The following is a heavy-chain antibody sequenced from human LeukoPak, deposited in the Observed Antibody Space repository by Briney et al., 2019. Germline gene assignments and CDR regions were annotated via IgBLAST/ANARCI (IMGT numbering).Heavy chain of an antibody. CDR2: INPSGGGT. V-gene: IGHV1-46*01. CDR1: GYTFTSYY. CDR3: ARDGGFGELAY. J-gene: IGHJ4*02. D-gene: IGHD3-10*01. Sequence: ASVKVSFKASGYTFTSYYIHWVRQAPGQGLEWMGIINPSGGGTSYAQKFLGRVTMTRDTSTSTVYMEVSSLRSDDTAVYYCARDGGFGELAYWGQGTLVTVSS.